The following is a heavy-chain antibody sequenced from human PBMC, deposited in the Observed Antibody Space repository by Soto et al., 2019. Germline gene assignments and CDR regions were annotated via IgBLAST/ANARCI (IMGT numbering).Heavy chain of an antibody. V-gene: IGHV1-2*02. CDR1: GYTFTGYY. CDR2: INPITGAT. CDR3: VRGAYGDYLHH. Sequence: ASVKVSCKASGYTFTGYYMHWVRQAPGQGPEWMAWINPITGATKFAQNFQGRVTVTRDTSINTAYMELSGLTSDGTAVYYCVRGAYGDYLHHWGQGTPATVSS. D-gene: IGHD4-17*01. J-gene: IGHJ1*01.